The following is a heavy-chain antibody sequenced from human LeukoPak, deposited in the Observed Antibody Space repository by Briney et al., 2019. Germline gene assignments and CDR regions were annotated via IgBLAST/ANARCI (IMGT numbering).Heavy chain of an antibody. Sequence: GRSLRLSCAASGFTFSSYGMHWVRQAPGKGLEWVAVISYDGSNKYYADSVKGRFTISRDNSKNTLYLQMNSLRAGDTAVYYCAKDLRYYDSSGYSDYWGQGTLVTVSS. CDR3: AKDLRYYDSSGYSDY. D-gene: IGHD3-22*01. CDR2: ISYDGSNK. CDR1: GFTFSSYG. V-gene: IGHV3-30*18. J-gene: IGHJ4*02.